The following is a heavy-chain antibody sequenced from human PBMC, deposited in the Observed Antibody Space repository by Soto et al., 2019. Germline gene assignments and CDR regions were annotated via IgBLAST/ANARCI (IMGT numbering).Heavy chain of an antibody. J-gene: IGHJ3*01. CDR3: ARPYDSSGSVS. D-gene: IGHD3-22*01. V-gene: IGHV5-51*01. CDR1: GYSFTTYW. CDR2: IYPGDSDT. Sequence: GESLKISCKASGYSFTTYWIGWVRQMPGKGLEWMGIIYPGDSDTRYSPSFQGQVTISADKSISTAYLQWSSLKASDTAMYYCARPYDSSGSVSWGQGTMVTVSS.